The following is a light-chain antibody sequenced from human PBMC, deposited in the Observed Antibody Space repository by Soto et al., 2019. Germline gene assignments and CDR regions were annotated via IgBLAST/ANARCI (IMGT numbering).Light chain of an antibody. CDR1: QSISSW. V-gene: IGKV1-5*03. CDR3: QQYNSFIWT. Sequence: QSPSTLSASVGDRVTIICRASQSISSWLAWYQQKAGKAPKLLISKASNLDSGVPSRFSGSGSGTEFNLTISSLQPEDFATYYCQQYNSFIWTFGQGTKVDIK. J-gene: IGKJ1*01. CDR2: KAS.